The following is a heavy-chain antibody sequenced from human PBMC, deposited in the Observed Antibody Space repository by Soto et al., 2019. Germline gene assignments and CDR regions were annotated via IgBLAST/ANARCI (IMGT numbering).Heavy chain of an antibody. V-gene: IGHV1-2*02. D-gene: IGHD2-2*01. CDR3: ARQGGGTEYPQYFYSGRHV. CDR2: INPNSGVA. J-gene: IGHJ6*02. Sequence: QVQLVQSGAEVEKPGASVRVSCKTSGYTFTAYYIHWVRQAPGRGLEWMGWINPNSGVANYAQNSPGRVTMTSDTSISTVYLYLSKMRSEDTTVYYCARQGGGTEYPQYFYSGRHVCGQGPPAAAAS. CDR1: GYTFTAYY.